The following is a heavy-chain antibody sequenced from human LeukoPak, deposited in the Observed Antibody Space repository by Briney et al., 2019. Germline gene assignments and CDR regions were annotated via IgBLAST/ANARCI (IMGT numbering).Heavy chain of an antibody. J-gene: IGHJ4*02. D-gene: IGHD3-22*01. CDR1: GYTFTEYY. CDR3: ASLPTYYYDSSGYYTDY. CDR2: INPNSGGT. Sequence: ASVKASCKASGYTFTEYYMHWVRQAPGQGLEWMGRINPNSGGTNYAQKFQGRVTMTRDTSISTAYMELSRLRSDDTAVYYCASLPTYYYDSSGYYTDYWGQGTLVTVSS. V-gene: IGHV1-2*06.